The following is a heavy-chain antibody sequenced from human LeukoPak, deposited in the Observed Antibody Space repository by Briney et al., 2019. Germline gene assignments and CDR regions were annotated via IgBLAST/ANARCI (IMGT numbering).Heavy chain of an antibody. CDR3: ARVLRTGGFFAY. CDR2: INPNSGGT. V-gene: IGHV1-2*02. CDR1: GYTFTGYY. D-gene: IGHD2-8*02. J-gene: IGHJ4*02. Sequence: ASVKVSCKASGYTFTGYYIHWVRQAPGQGLEWMGWINPNSGGTNYAQKFQGRVTMTRDTAISTAYMELSRLRSDDTAVYYCARVLRTGGFFAYWGQGTLVTVSS.